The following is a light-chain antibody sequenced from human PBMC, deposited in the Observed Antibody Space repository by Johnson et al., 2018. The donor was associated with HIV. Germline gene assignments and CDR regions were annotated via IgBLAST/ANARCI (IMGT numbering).Light chain of an antibody. CDR1: SSNIGNNY. CDR2: DNN. CDR3: GTWDSSLSAGV. Sequence: QPVLTQPPSVSAAPGQKVTISCYGSSSNIGNNYVSWYQHLPGAAPKLLIYDNNKRPSGIPDRFSGSKSGTSATLGITGLQTGDEADYYCGTWDSSLSAGVFGTGTKVTVL. V-gene: IGLV1-51*01. J-gene: IGLJ1*01.